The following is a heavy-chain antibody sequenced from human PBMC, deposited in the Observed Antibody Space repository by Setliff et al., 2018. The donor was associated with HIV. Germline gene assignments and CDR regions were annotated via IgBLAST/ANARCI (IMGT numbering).Heavy chain of an antibody. CDR3: ARDLYGVSGTAFDV. D-gene: IGHD6-13*01. J-gene: IGHJ3*01. CDR1: GFTFSGYE. Sequence: PGGSLRLSCAASGFTFSGYEMNWVRLAPGKGLEWVSYISGSGDFRAYADSVKGRFTISRDNAKNSLYLQMNSLRVDDTAIYYCARDLYGVSGTAFDVWGQGTMVTVSS. V-gene: IGHV3-48*03. CDR2: ISGSGDFR.